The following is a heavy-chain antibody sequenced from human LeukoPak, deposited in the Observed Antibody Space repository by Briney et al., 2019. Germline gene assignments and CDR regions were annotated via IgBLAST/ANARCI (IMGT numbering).Heavy chain of an antibody. J-gene: IGHJ1*01. V-gene: IGHV1-69*16. D-gene: IGHD4-23*01. Sequence: SVKVSCKASGGTYRDNINWVRQAPGQGLEWMGGIIPPLRTANYAQQFQGRVTITTDESTNTAYMELTGLTSEDAAVYYCATYGGHLAEYLQHWGQGTLVAVSS. CDR2: IIPPLRTA. CDR1: GGTYRDN. CDR3: ATYGGHLAEYLQH.